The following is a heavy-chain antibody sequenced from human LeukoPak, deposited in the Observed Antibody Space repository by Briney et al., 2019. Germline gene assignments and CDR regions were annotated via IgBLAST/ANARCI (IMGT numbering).Heavy chain of an antibody. V-gene: IGHV4-59*08. Sequence: SETLPLTCTVSGGSISGYYWSWIRQPPGKGLEWIGYIYYSGSTNYNPSLKSRVTISVDTSRNQFSLKLSSVTAADTAVYYCARHLAARLGGARFSDYWGQGTLVTVS. J-gene: IGHJ4*02. CDR2: IYYSGST. CDR3: ARHLAARLGGARFSDY. CDR1: GGSISGYY. D-gene: IGHD2-21*01.